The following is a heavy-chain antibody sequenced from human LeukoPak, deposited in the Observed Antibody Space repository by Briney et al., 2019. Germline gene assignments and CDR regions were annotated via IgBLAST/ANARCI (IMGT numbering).Heavy chain of an antibody. V-gene: IGHV4-38-2*02. J-gene: IGHJ4*02. Sequence: KASETLSLTCTVSGYSISSGYYWGWIRQPPGKGLEWIGSIYHSGSTYYNPSLKSRVTISVDTSKNQFSLKLSSVTAADTAVYYCARDLEWFPDYWGQGTLVTVSS. CDR1: GYSISSGYY. CDR2: IYHSGST. D-gene: IGHD3-3*01. CDR3: ARDLEWFPDY.